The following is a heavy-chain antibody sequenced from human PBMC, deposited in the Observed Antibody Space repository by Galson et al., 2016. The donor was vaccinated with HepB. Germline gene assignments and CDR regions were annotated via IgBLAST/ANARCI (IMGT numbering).Heavy chain of an antibody. V-gene: IGHV4-59*05. CDR1: GGSIRGDS. J-gene: IGHJ4*02. Sequence: ETLSLTCTVPGGSIRGDSWSWIRQPPGRGLEWIGSVYYDGRTSYNPSLQNRVTLSIDTSKNQFSLRLSSVTAADTSVYYCARLLGYDSSDIWGQGTLVIVSS. CDR2: VYYDGRT. D-gene: IGHD3-22*01. CDR3: ARLLGYDSSDI.